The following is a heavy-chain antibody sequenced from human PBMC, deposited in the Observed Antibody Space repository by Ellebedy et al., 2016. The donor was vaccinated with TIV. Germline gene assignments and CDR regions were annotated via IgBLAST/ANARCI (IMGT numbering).Heavy chain of an antibody. V-gene: IGHV3-23*01. J-gene: IGHJ3*02. CDR1: GFTFSSYA. CDR3: ARYGTGGYRGTFDI. CDR2: ISGSGDST. D-gene: IGHD2-8*02. Sequence: GESLKISCAASGFTFSSYAMSWVRQAPGKGLEWVSGISGSGDSTYYADSLKGRFTISRDISKNTLYLQMNSLRAEDTAVYHCARYGTGGYRGTFDIWGQGTMVTVS.